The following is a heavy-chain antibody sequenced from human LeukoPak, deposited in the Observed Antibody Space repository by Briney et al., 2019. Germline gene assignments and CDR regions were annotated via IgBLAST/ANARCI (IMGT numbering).Heavy chain of an antibody. CDR3: TRGQDFRSGYGPRPDYYYMDV. D-gene: IGHD3-3*01. V-gene: IGHV3-11*01. Sequence: GGSLRLSCAASGFTFSDYYMSWIRQAPGKGLEWVSYISSSGSTIYYADSVKGRFTISRDNAKNSLYLQMNSLRAEDTAVYYCTRGQDFRSGYGPRPDYYYMDVWGKGTTVTVSS. CDR1: GFTFSDYY. J-gene: IGHJ6*03. CDR2: ISSSGSTI.